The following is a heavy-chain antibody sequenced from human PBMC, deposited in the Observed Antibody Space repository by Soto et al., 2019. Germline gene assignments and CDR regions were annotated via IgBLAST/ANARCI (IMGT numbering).Heavy chain of an antibody. Sequence: GGPLKLFCAAFGFTFNLYNMIWVRRAPGKGLEWVSSISSTSTYIYFADSLKGRLTISRDNAKNSLLLQMDSLRAEDTAIYYCVRARATDSRPDYWGQGTLVTVSS. CDR1: GFTFNLYN. J-gene: IGHJ4*02. V-gene: IGHV3-21*06. CDR3: VRARATDSRPDY. CDR2: ISSTSTYI. D-gene: IGHD3-22*01.